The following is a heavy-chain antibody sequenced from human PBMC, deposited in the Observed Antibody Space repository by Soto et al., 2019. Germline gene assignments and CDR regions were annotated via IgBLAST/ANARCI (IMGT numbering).Heavy chain of an antibody. J-gene: IGHJ4*02. CDR1: GFTFDDYA. CDR2: ISWNSGNL. V-gene: IGHV3-9*01. D-gene: IGHD4-17*01. Sequence: EVQLVESGGGLVQPGRSLRLSCAASGFTFDDYAMHWVRQGPGKGLEWVSSISWNSGNLGYADSVKGRFTISRDNAKNSLYLQMNSLRDEDTALYYCAKGASTTVFAGNDYWGQGTLVTVSS. CDR3: AKGASTTVFAGNDY.